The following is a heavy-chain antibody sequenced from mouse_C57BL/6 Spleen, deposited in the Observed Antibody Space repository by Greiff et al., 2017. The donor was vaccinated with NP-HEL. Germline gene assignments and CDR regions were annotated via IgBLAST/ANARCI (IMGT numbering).Heavy chain of an antibody. CDR1: GFTFSSYT. CDR2: ISGGGGNT. J-gene: IGHJ2*01. CDR3: ARDPRNYFDY. V-gene: IGHV5-9*01. D-gene: IGHD2-10*02. Sequence: EVKLQESGGGLVKPGGSLKLSCAASGFTFSSYTMSWVRQTPEKRLEWVATISGGGGNTYYPDSVKGRFTISRDNAKNTLYLQMSSLRSEDTALYYCARDPRNYFDYWGQGTTLTVSS.